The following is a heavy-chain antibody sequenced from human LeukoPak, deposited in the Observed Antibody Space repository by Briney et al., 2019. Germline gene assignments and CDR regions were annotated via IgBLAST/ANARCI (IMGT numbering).Heavy chain of an antibody. V-gene: IGHV4-39*07. J-gene: IGHJ4*02. CDR1: GGSISSSSYY. CDR3: ARDCKGVCYGGDY. D-gene: IGHD2-8*01. CDR2: IYYSGST. Sequence: PSETLSLTCTVSGGSISSSSYYWGWIRQPPGKGLEWIGSIYYSGSTYYNPSLKSRVTISVDTSKNQFSLKLSSVTAADTAVYYCARDCKGVCYGGDYWGQGTLVTVSS.